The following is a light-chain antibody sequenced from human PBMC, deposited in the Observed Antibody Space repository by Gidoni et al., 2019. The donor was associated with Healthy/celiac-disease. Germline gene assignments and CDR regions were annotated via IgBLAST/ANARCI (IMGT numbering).Light chain of an antibody. J-gene: IGKJ2*01. CDR2: GAS. Sequence: IVLTQSPGTLSLSPGERATLSCRASQSVSSIYLAWYQQKPGQAPRLLIYGASSRDTGIPDRFSGSGSGTDFTLTISRLEPEDVEVYYCQQYGSSPDTFGQGTKLEIK. CDR3: QQYGSSPDT. CDR1: QSVSSIY. V-gene: IGKV3-20*01.